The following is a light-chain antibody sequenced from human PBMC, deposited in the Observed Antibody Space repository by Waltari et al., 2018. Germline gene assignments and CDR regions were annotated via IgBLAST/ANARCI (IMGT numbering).Light chain of an antibody. CDR1: QILLYTNGYNY. J-gene: IGKJ4*01. CDR3: MQALQTPT. V-gene: IGKV2-28*01. CDR2: LGS. Sequence: DIVMTQSPLSLPVTLGVPASISCSSSQILLYTNGYNYLAWYLQKPGQSPQLLIYLGSNRASGVPDRFSGSGSGTNFTLKISRVEAEDVGIYYCMQALQTPTFGGGTKVEI.